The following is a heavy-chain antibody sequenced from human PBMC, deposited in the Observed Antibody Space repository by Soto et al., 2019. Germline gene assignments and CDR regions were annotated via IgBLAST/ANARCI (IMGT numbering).Heavy chain of an antibody. J-gene: IGHJ4*02. CDR3: AKVVGIAARPLIFTY. Sequence: PGGSLRLSCAASGFTFSSYAMSWVPQAPGKGLEWVSAISGSGGSTDYADSVKGRFTISRDNSKNTLYLQMSSLRAEDTAVYYCAKVVGIAARPLIFTYWGQGALVTASS. V-gene: IGHV3-23*01. D-gene: IGHD6-6*01. CDR1: GFTFSSYA. CDR2: ISGSGGST.